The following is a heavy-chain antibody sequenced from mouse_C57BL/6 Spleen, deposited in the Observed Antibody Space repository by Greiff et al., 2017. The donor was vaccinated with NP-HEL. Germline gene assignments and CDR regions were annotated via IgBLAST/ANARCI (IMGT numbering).Heavy chain of an antibody. CDR3: ARGYYGSSLWYFDV. CDR2: IHPNSGST. V-gene: IGHV1-64*01. D-gene: IGHD1-1*01. Sequence: QVQLQQPGAELVKPGASVKLSCKASGYTFTSYWMHWVKQRPGQGLEWIGMIHPNSGSTNYNEKFKSKATLTVDKSSSTAYMQLSSLTSEDSAVYYGARGYYGSSLWYFDVWGTGTTVTVSS. CDR1: GYTFTSYW. J-gene: IGHJ1*03.